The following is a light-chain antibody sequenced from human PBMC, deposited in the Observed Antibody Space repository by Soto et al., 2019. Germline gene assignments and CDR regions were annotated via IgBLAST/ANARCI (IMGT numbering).Light chain of an antibody. V-gene: IGLV4-69*01. CDR2: LNSDGSH. CDR1: SGHSNYA. CDR3: QTWVTGIHI. Sequence: QSVLTQSPSASASLGASVKLTCTLSSGHSNYAIAWHQQQPEKGPRFLMKLNSDGSHSKGDGIPDRFSGSSSGAERYLTIPTLQPEDEADYYCQTWVTGIHIFGGGTKLTVL. J-gene: IGLJ2*01.